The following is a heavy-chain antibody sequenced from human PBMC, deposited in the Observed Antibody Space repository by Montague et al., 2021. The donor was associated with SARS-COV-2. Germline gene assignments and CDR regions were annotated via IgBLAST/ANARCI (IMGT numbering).Heavy chain of an antibody. CDR3: ASGIYPSGSYYNRYYYGLNI. CDR1: GGSLSGYY. CDR2: INHSANT. J-gene: IGHJ6*02. V-gene: IGHV4-34*01. D-gene: IGHD3-10*01. Sequence: SETLSLTRAVYGGSLSGYYWSWIRQHPEKGLEWIGEINHSANTKYNPSLKSPVTISIDTSKNQFSLKMTSVTAADTATYYCASGIYPSGSYYNRYYYGLNIWGPGTTVIVSS.